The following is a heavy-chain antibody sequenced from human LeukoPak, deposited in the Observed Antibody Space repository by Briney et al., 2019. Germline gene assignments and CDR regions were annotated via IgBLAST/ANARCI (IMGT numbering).Heavy chain of an antibody. CDR1: GLTLSSYN. J-gene: IGHJ4*02. CDR2: ISSGSNVI. V-gene: IGHV3-48*01. D-gene: IGHD3-9*01. Sequence: GGSLRLSCAASGLTLSSYNMNWVRQAPGKGLEWVSHISSGSNVIYYADSVKGRFTISRDNAKNSLFLQMNSLRAEDTAVYYCARALISTTYCLDSWGQGTLVTVSS. CDR3: ARALISTTYCLDS.